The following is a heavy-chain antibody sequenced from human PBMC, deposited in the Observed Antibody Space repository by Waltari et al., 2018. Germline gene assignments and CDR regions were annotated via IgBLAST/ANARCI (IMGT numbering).Heavy chain of an antibody. D-gene: IGHD3-3*01. CDR2: IIPIFGTV. Sequence: QVQLVQSGAEVKKPGSSVKVSCKASGGTFSSYAISWVRQAPGQGLEWMGGIIPIFGTVSYAQKVQGRVTINAEKSTSTAYIELSSLGYEGTAVYYWATGSRYEFWGGYSFNFCGQGNLVTVSS. V-gene: IGHV1-69*14. CDR1: GGTFSSYA. CDR3: ATGSRYEFWGGYSFNF. J-gene: IGHJ4*02.